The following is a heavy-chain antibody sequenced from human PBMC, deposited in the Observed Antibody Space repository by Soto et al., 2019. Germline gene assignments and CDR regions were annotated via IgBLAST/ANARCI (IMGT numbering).Heavy chain of an antibody. V-gene: IGHV2-26*01. CDR2: IFSNDEK. J-gene: IGHJ6*03. CDR3: ARILFGRSVAGGYFYMDV. CDR1: GSSLSNGKVG. Sequence: HVTLKESGLVLVKPTETLTLTCTVSGSSLSNGKVGVSWIRQPPGKALEWLAHIFSNDEKSYRTSLKSRLTISEDTSKSQVVLTMTNVDPVDTATYYCARILFGRSVAGGYFYMDVWGKGTTVIVSS. D-gene: IGHD6-19*01.